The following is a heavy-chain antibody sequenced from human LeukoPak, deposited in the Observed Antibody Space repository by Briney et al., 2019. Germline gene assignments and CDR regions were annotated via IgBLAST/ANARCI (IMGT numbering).Heavy chain of an antibody. J-gene: IGHJ4*02. CDR3: ARGGALGPPYFDH. Sequence: SETLSLTCTVSGGSISSGGYYWSWIRPHPGKGLEWIGYIYYSGSTYYNPSLKSRVTISVDTSKNQFSLKLSSVTAADTAVYYCARGGALGPPYFDHWGQGTLVTVSS. V-gene: IGHV4-31*03. D-gene: IGHD3-16*01. CDR1: GGSISSGGYY. CDR2: IYYSGST.